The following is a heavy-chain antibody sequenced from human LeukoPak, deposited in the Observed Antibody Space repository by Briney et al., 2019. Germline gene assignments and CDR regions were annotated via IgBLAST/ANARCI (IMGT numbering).Heavy chain of an antibody. CDR3: ARAPYYYGSGSYYSLVYMDV. CDR1: GYTFTSYD. CDR2: MNPNSGNT. Sequence: ASVKVSCKASGYTFTSYDINWVRQATGQGLEWMGWMNPNSGNTGYAQKFQGRVTITRNTSISTAYMELSSLRSEDTAVYYCARAPYYYGSGSYYSLVYMDVWGKGTTVTVSS. V-gene: IGHV1-8*03. J-gene: IGHJ6*03. D-gene: IGHD3-10*01.